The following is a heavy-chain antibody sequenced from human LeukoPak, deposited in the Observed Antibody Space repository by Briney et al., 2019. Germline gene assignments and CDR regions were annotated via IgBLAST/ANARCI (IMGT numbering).Heavy chain of an antibody. CDR2: ISSSSSYI. D-gene: IGHD3-10*01. CDR1: GFTFSSYS. CDR3: ATPGGTMVRGVIDV. J-gene: IGHJ6*02. Sequence: GGSLRLSCAASGFTFSSYSMNWVRQAPGKGLEWVSSISSSSSYIYYADSVKGRFTISRDNAKNSLYLQMNSLRAEDTAVYYCATPGGTMVRGVIDVWGQGTTVTVSS. V-gene: IGHV3-21*01.